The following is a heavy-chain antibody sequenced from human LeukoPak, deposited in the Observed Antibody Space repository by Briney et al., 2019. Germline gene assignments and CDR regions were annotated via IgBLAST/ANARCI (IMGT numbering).Heavy chain of an antibody. CDR1: GYSFTTYW. CDR2: INPVDSDT. CDR3: ARKWNFDY. Sequence: RGESLEISCKASGYSFTTYWIAWVRQTPEKGLEWMGTINPVDSDTRYGPSFQGQVTISADKSISTAYLQWSSLQASDTAMYYCARKWNFDYWGQGTLVTVSS. D-gene: IGHD1-26*01. V-gene: IGHV5-51*01. J-gene: IGHJ4*02.